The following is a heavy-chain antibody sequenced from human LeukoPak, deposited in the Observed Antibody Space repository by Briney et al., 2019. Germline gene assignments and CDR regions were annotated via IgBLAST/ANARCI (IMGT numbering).Heavy chain of an antibody. D-gene: IGHD4-17*01. CDR2: INPNSGGT. Sequence: GASVKVSCKASGYTFTGYYMHWVRQAPGQGLEWMGWINPNSGGTNYAQKFQGRVTKTRDTSISTAYMDLSRLRSDDTAVYYCARAVDYGDYVDYWGKGTLVTVSS. J-gene: IGHJ4*02. CDR1: GYTFTGYY. V-gene: IGHV1-2*02. CDR3: ARAVDYGDYVDY.